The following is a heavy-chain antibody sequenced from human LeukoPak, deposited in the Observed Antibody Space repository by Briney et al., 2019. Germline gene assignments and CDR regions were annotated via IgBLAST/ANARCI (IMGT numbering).Heavy chain of an antibody. Sequence: PGGSLRLSCAASGFTFSSYSMNWVRQAPGKGLEWVSSISSSSSYIYYADSVKGRFTISRDNAKNSLYLQMNSLRAEDTAVYYCARDRSVLWFGEFVDYWGQGTLVTVSS. V-gene: IGHV3-21*01. CDR3: ARDRSVLWFGEFVDY. CDR1: GFTFSSYS. D-gene: IGHD3-10*01. J-gene: IGHJ4*02. CDR2: ISSSSSYI.